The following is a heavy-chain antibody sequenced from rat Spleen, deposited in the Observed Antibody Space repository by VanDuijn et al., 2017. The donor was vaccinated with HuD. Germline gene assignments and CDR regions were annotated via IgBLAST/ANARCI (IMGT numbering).Heavy chain of an antibody. CDR2: ISSDGGRN. CDR3: VREAFGVDY. CDR1: GFTFSDYY. D-gene: IGHD4-3*01. V-gene: IGHV5-29*01. J-gene: IGHJ2*01. Sequence: EVQLVESDGGLVQPGRSLKLSCAASGFTFSDYYMAWVRQAPTKGLEWVTTISSDGGRNFYRDSVKGRFTISRDNAQNTLYLQMSKLGSEDTAIYYCVREAFGVDYWGQGIMVTVSS.